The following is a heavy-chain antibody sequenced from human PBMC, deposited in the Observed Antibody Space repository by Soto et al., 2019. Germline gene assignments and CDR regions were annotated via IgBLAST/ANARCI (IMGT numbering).Heavy chain of an antibody. J-gene: IGHJ5*02. V-gene: IGHV1-69*12. Sequence: QVQLVQSGAEVKKPGSSVKVSCKASGGTFSSYAISWVRQAPGQGLEWMGGIIPIFGTANYAQKFQGRVTITADESTSTAYMELSSLRSEDTAVYYCARDGSGYYESSGYRTTFDPWGQGTLVTVSS. D-gene: IGHD3-22*01. CDR2: IIPIFGTA. CDR3: ARDGSGYYESSGYRTTFDP. CDR1: GGTFSSYA.